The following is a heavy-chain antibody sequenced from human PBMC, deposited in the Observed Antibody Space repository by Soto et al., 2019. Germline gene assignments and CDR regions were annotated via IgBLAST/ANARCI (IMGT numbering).Heavy chain of an antibody. J-gene: IGHJ4*02. Sequence: LRLSCAASGFTFSSYGMHWVRQAPGKGLEWVAVISYDGSNKYYADSVKGRFTISRDNSKNTLYLQMNSLRAEDTAVYYCAKDPLDYWGQGTLVTVSS. CDR2: ISYDGSNK. CDR1: GFTFSSYG. CDR3: AKDPLDY. V-gene: IGHV3-30*18.